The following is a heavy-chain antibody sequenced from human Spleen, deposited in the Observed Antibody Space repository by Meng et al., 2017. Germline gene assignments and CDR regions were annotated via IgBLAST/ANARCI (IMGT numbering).Heavy chain of an antibody. CDR3: ARSDVLPPYYYYYGMDV. CDR2: IIPIFGTA. CDR1: GYTFTSYY. Sequence: SVKVSCKASGYTFTSYYMHWVRQAPGQGLEWMGGIIPIFGTANYAQKFQGRVTITADKSTSTAYMELSSLRSEDTAVYYCARSDVLPPYYYYYGMDVWGQGTTVTVSS. D-gene: IGHD2-8*01. J-gene: IGHJ6*02. V-gene: IGHV1-69*06.